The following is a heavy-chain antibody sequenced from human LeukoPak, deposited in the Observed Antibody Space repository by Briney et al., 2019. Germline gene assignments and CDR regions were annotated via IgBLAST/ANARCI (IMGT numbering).Heavy chain of an antibody. Sequence: GGSLRLSCAASGFTFSSYEMNWVRQAPGKGLEWVSYISSSGSTMYYADSVKGRFTISRDNAKNSLSLQMNSLRAEDTAVYYCANKAFDIWGQGTMVTVSS. J-gene: IGHJ3*02. CDR1: GFTFSSYE. V-gene: IGHV3-48*03. CDR3: ANKAFDI. CDR2: ISSSGSTM.